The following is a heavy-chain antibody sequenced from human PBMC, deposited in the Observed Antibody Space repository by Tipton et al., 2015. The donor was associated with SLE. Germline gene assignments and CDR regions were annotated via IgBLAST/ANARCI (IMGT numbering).Heavy chain of an antibody. CDR3: ARDLAGRAGAFDI. V-gene: IGHV3-21*01. D-gene: IGHD6-19*01. Sequence: SLRLSCAASGFTFSSYSMNWVRQAPGKGLEWVSSISSSSSYIYYADSVKGRFTISRDNAKNSLYLQMNSLRAEDTAVYYCARDLAGRAGAFDIWGQGTMVTVSS. J-gene: IGHJ3*02. CDR1: GFTFSSYS. CDR2: ISSSSSYI.